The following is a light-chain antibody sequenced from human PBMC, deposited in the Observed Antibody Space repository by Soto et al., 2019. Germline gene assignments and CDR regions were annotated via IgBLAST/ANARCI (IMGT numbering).Light chain of an antibody. Sequence: QSVLTQPPSVSAAPGQKVTISCSGSSPNIGNNYVSWYQQLPGTAPKLLIYDNNKRPSGIPDRFSGSKSGTSATLGITGLQTGDEADYYCGTWDSSLSGPCVFGTGTKATIL. J-gene: IGLJ1*01. CDR3: GTWDSSLSGPCV. CDR1: SPNIGNNY. V-gene: IGLV1-51*01. CDR2: DNN.